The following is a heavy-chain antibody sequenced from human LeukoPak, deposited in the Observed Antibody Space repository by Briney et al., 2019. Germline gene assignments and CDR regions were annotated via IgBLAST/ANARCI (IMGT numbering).Heavy chain of an antibody. D-gene: IGHD3-22*01. V-gene: IGHV3-53*01. CDR1: GFTVGSNY. CDR2: IYGGGST. CDR3: AAVVVINSDAY. J-gene: IGHJ4*02. Sequence: GGSLRLSCAASGFTVGSNYMSWVRQAPGKGLEWVSVIYGGGSTYYADSVKGRFTISRDNSKNTLYLQMNSLRAEDTAVYYCAAVVVINSDAYWGQGTLVTVSS.